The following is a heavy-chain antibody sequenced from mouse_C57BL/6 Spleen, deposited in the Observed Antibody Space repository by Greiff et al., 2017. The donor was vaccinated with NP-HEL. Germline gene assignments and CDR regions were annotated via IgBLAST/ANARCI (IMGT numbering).Heavy chain of an antibody. CDR1: EYEFPSHD. CDR3: ARRPYGSSYWYFDG. D-gene: IGHD1-1*01. V-gene: IGHV5-2*03. Sequence: EVKLEESGGGLVQPGESLKLSCESNEYEFPSHDMSWVRKTPEQRLELVAAINSDGGSTYYPDTIESRFIISRDNTKKTLYLQMSSLRSEDTALYYCARRPYGSSYWYFDGWGTGTTVTVSS. CDR2: INSDGGST. J-gene: IGHJ1*03.